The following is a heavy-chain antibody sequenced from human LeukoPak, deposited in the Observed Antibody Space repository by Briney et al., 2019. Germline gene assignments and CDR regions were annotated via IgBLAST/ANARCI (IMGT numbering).Heavy chain of an antibody. J-gene: IGHJ4*02. CDR1: GASISNDN. D-gene: IGHD3-3*02. CDR3: ARALRSFSI. CDR2: ISYSAST. Sequence: RPLTCAATGASISNDNWSWSRQPGGKGLEWIGYISYSASTNYTPSLKTRVTISVDTSKNPFSLKLSSVTAADTAVYYCARALRSFSIWGQGTLVTVSS. V-gene: IGHV4-59*01.